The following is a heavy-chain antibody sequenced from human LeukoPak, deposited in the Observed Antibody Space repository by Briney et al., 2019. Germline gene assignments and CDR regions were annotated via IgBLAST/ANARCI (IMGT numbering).Heavy chain of an antibody. Sequence: ASVKVSCKASGYTFAGYYMHWVRQAPGQGLEWMGWINPNSGGTNYAQKFQGRVTMTRDTSICTAYMELSRLRSDDTAVYYCARGSAGTTFIAYWGQGTLVTVSS. CDR2: INPNSGGT. V-gene: IGHV1-2*02. J-gene: IGHJ4*02. D-gene: IGHD1-7*01. CDR1: GYTFAGYY. CDR3: ARGSAGTTFIAY.